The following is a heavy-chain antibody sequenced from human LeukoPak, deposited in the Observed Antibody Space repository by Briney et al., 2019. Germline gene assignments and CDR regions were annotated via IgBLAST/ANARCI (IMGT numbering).Heavy chain of an antibody. CDR2: IFHTGST. J-gene: IGHJ4*01. CDR1: GGSISSGGYS. CDR3: ARGDVGYFDY. Sequence: SETLSLTCAVSGGSISSGGYSWSWIRQPPGKGLDWIGYIFHTGSTYYNPSLKSRVTISMDTSKNQFSLKLTSVAAADTAVYYCARGDVGYFDYWGHGSLVTVSS. D-gene: IGHD1-26*01. V-gene: IGHV4-30-2*01.